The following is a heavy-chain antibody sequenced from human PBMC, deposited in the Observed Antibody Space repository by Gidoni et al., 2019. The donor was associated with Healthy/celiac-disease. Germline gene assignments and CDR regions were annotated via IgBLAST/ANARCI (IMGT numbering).Heavy chain of an antibody. CDR1: GFTFSSYS. J-gene: IGHJ4*02. D-gene: IGHD5-12*01. V-gene: IGHV3-21*01. Sequence: EVQLVESGGGLVKPGGPLRLSCAASGFTFSSYSMNWVRQAPGKGLEWVSSISSSSSYIYYADSVKGRFTISRDNAKNSLYLQMNSLRAEDTAVYYCARDRGRRWLQLRGHFDYWGQGTLVTVSS. CDR3: ARDRGRRWLQLRGHFDY. CDR2: ISSSSSYI.